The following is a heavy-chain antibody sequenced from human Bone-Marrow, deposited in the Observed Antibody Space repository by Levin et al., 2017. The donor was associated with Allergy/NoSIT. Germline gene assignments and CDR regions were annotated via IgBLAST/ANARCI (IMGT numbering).Heavy chain of an antibody. CDR2: ISSSSSYI. D-gene: IGHD5-18*01. V-gene: IGHV3-21*01. CDR3: ARDKSGSARRGGYSYGHPFDY. J-gene: IGHJ4*02. CDR1: GFTFSSYS. Sequence: GGSLRLSCAASGFTFSSYSMNWVRQAPGKGLEWVSSISSSSSYIYYADSVKGRFTISRDNAKNSLYLQMNSLRAEDTAVYYCARDKSGSARRGGYSYGHPFDYWGQGTLVTVSS.